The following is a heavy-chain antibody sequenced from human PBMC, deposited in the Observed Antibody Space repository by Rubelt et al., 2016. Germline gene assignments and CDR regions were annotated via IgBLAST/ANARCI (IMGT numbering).Heavy chain of an antibody. CDR3: ARTAYGGYCSSTSCSRAYYFDY. Sequence: SWIRQPPGKGLEWIGYIYYSGSTNYNPSLKSRVTISVDTSKNQFSLKLSSVTAADTAVYYCARTAYGGYCSSTSCSRAYYFDYWGQGTLVTVSS. D-gene: IGHD2-2*01. V-gene: IGHV4-59*01. CDR2: IYYSGST. J-gene: IGHJ4*02.